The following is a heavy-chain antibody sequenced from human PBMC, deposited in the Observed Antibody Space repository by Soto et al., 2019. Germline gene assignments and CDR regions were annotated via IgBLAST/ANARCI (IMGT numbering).Heavy chain of an antibody. CDR1: GFTFSSYA. J-gene: IGHJ5*02. V-gene: IGHV3-23*01. D-gene: IGHD3-22*01. CDR2: ISGSGGST. CDR3: AIGAAYYDSSGYYPANWFDP. Sequence: EVQLLESGGGLVQPGGSLRLSCAASGFTFSSYAMSWVRQAPGKGLEWVSAISGSGGSTYYADSVKGRFTISRDNSKNTLYLQMNSLRAEDTAVYYCAIGAAYYDSSGYYPANWFDPWRQGTLVTVSS.